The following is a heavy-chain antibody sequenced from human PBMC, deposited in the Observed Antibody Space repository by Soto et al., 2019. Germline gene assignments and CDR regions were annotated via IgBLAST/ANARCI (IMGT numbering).Heavy chain of an antibody. J-gene: IGHJ5*02. Sequence: SETLSLTCSLSGGSINSSDHFWGWIRQTPGKGLEWTGSVYYTETTYYNPSLKSPVTISVETSRNTFSLKVNSVTAADTGIYYCARQRVLSTNMFITSFDPWGQGTLVTVSS. V-gene: IGHV4-39*01. CDR1: GGSINSSDHF. CDR3: ARQRVLSTNMFITSFDP. CDR2: VYYTETT. D-gene: IGHD3-10*02.